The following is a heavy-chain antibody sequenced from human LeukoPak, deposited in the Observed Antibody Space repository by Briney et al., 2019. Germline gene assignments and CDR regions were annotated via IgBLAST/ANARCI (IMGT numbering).Heavy chain of an antibody. CDR2: IYSSGST. CDR3: ARGITGDAFDI. CDR1: GGSFSSYY. J-gene: IGHJ3*02. V-gene: IGHV4-4*07. D-gene: IGHD2-8*02. Sequence: PSETLSLTCTVSGGSFSSYYWSWIRQPAGKGLEWIGRIYSSGSTNYYPSFKSRVTMSVDTSKNQFSLKLSSVTAADTAVYYCARGITGDAFDIWGQGTMVTVSS.